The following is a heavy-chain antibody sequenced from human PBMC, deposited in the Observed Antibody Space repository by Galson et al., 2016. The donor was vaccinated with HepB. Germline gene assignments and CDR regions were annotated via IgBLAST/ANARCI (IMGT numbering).Heavy chain of an antibody. CDR1: GFTVSTYY. J-gene: IGHJ5*02. D-gene: IGHD3-16*01. CDR3: ARDLFLGGPVRDP. CDR2: MLSDADNK. Sequence: SLRLSCAASGFTVSTYYMNWVRQAPGKGLEWVAVMLSDADNKYYAESVKGRFTISSDNSKNTLYLQMNSLRAEDTAVYYCARDLFLGGPVRDPWGQGTLVIVS. V-gene: IGHV3-33*08.